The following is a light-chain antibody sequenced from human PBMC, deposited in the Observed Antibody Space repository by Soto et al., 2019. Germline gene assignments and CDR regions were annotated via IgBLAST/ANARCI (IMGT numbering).Light chain of an antibody. CDR3: QQYNNWPPFT. Sequence: EIVMTQSPATLSVSPGERATLSCRASQNLGSKLAWFQQKPGQAPRLLIYDASTRATGIPARFSGSGSGTEFTLTISSLQSEDFAVYYCQQYNNWPPFTFGPGTKVDIK. CDR2: DAS. V-gene: IGKV3-15*01. J-gene: IGKJ3*01. CDR1: QNLGSK.